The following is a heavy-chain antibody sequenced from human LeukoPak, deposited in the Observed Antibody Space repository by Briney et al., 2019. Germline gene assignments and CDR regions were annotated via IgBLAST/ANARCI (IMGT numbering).Heavy chain of an antibody. D-gene: IGHD6-6*01. Sequence: ASVKVSCKASGYTITGYYMHWVRQAPGQGLEWMGRINPNSGGTDYAQKFQGRVTMTRDTSVNTAYMELSRLGSDDTAVYYCAIQSIVPRPGYWGQGTLVTVSS. J-gene: IGHJ4*02. V-gene: IGHV1-2*06. CDR2: INPNSGGT. CDR3: AIQSIVPRPGY. CDR1: GYTITGYY.